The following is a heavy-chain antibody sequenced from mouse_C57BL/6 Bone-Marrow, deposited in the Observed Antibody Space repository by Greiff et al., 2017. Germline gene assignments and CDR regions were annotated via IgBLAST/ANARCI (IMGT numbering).Heavy chain of an antibody. CDR3: TAYGSSYSFDY. J-gene: IGHJ2*01. V-gene: IGHV14-4*01. Sequence: VQLKESGAELVRPGASVKLSCTASGFNIKDDYMHWVKQRPEQGLEWIGWIDPENGDTEYASKFQGKATITADTSSNTAYLQLSSLTSEDTAVYYCTAYGSSYSFDYWGQGTTLTVSS. CDR2: IDPENGDT. CDR1: GFNIKDDY. D-gene: IGHD1-1*01.